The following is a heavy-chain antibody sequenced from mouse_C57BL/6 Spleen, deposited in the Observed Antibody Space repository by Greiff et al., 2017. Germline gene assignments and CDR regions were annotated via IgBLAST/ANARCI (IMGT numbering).Heavy chain of an antibody. CDR1: GYTFTDYE. CDR3: TNSGITTARLGY. J-gene: IGHJ3*01. CDR2: IDPETGGT. Sequence: LQESGAELVRPGASVTLSCKASGYTFTDYEMHWVKQTPVHGLEWIGAIDPETGGTAYNQKFKGKAILTADKSSSTAYMELRSLTSEDSAVYYCTNSGITTARLGYWGQGTLVTVSA. D-gene: IGHD1-2*01. V-gene: IGHV1-15*01.